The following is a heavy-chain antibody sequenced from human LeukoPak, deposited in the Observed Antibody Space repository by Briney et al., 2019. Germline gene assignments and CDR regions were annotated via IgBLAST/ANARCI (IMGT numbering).Heavy chain of an antibody. Sequence: SQTLTLTCTVSGGSISSGGYYWSWIRQHPGKGLEWIGYIYYSGSTDYNPSLKSRFTMSVDTSKNQFSLKLSSVTAADTAVYYCASADYDMAFDIWGQGTMVTVSS. J-gene: IGHJ3*02. D-gene: IGHD3-9*01. V-gene: IGHV4-31*03. CDR1: GGSISSGGYY. CDR2: IYYSGST. CDR3: ASADYDMAFDI.